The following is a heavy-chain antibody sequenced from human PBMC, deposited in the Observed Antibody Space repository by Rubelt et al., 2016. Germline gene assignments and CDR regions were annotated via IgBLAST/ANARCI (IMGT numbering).Heavy chain of an antibody. CDR3: ATGYSSGWYVAY. CDR1: GYSFTTYS. J-gene: IGHJ4*02. Sequence: QVQLVQSGAEVKKPGASVKVSCKAAGYSFTTYSIHWVRQAPGQRLEWMGWINAGNGNTDYSQKCQVRFPMTRENSASTAYMERSSRRSEDTAICYCATGYSSGWYVAYWGQGTRVTVSS. V-gene: IGHV1-3*01. CDR2: INAGNGNT. D-gene: IGHD6-19*01.